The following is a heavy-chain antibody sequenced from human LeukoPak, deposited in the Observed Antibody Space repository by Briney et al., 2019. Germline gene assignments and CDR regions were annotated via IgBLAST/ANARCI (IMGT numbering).Heavy chain of an antibody. Sequence: GESLRISCQGSGYSFTSYWISWVRQMPGKGLEWMGRIDPSDSYTNYSPSFQGHVTISADKSISTAYLQWSSLKASDTAMYYCARRSGYCSSTSCYTFDYWGQGTLVTASS. CDR3: ARRSGYCSSTSCYTFDY. V-gene: IGHV5-10-1*01. CDR2: IDPSDSYT. J-gene: IGHJ4*02. CDR1: GYSFTSYW. D-gene: IGHD2-2*02.